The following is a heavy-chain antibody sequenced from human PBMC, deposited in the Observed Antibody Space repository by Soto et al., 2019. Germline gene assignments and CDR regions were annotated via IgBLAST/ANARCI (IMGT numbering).Heavy chain of an antibody. CDR1: GYSFTSYW. Sequence: PGESLKISCKGSGYSFTSYWIGWVRQMPGKGLEWMGIIYPGDSDTRYSPSFQGQVTISADKSISTAYLQWSSLRASDTAMYYCARLKLGYCYGYEWYLAYCGQGTLVTGSS. CDR3: ARLKLGYCYGYEWYLAY. D-gene: IGHD5-18*01. V-gene: IGHV5-51*01. CDR2: IYPGDSDT. J-gene: IGHJ4*02.